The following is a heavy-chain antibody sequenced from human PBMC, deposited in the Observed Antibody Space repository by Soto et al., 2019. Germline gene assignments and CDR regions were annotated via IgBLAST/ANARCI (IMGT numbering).Heavy chain of an antibody. D-gene: IGHD5-12*01. Sequence: GGSLRLSCAASGFTFSSYSMNWVRQAPGKGLEWVSYISSSSSTIYYADSVKGRFTISRDNAKNSLYLQMNSLRDEDTAVYYCARELGWLQPLSDYYGMDVWGQGTTVTVSS. CDR3: ARELGWLQPLSDYYGMDV. CDR1: GFTFSSYS. J-gene: IGHJ6*02. V-gene: IGHV3-48*02. CDR2: ISSSSSTI.